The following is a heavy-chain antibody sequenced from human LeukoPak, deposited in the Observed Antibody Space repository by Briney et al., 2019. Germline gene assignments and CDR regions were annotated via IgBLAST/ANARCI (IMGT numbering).Heavy chain of an antibody. D-gene: IGHD6-13*01. V-gene: IGHV3-53*05. CDR1: GFSVSSND. Sequence: GGSLRLSCAASGFSVSSNDMNWVRQAPGKGLEWVSVIYSGGSTYYADSVKGRFTISRDNSKNTLYLQMNSLRAEDTAVCYCAKDLYSSSWYFPGYWGQGTLVTVSS. CDR2: IYSGGST. J-gene: IGHJ4*02. CDR3: AKDLYSSSWYFPGY.